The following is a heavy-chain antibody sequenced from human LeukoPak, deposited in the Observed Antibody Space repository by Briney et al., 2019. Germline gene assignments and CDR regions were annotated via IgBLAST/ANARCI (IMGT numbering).Heavy chain of an antibody. D-gene: IGHD3-10*01. CDR2: IWYDGSNK. J-gene: IGHJ4*02. Sequence: GGSLRLSCAASGFTFSSDGMHWVRQAPGKGLEWVAVIWYDGSNKYYADSVKGRFTISRDNSKNTLYLQMNSLRAEDTAVYYCARDDSDYYGSGSYPFDYWGQGTLVTVSS. CDR3: ARDDSDYYGSGSYPFDY. V-gene: IGHV3-33*01. CDR1: GFTFSSDG.